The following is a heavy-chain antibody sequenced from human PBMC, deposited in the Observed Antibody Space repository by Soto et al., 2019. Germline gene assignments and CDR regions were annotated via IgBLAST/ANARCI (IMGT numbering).Heavy chain of an antibody. CDR1: GDSISSTTYY. V-gene: IGHV4-39*01. CDR2: IYYRGNT. J-gene: IGHJ4*01. Sequence: QLQLQESGPGLVKPSETLSLTCAVSGDSISSTTYYWGWIRQPPGKGLEWIGSIYYRGNTYYNPSLRSRVSISADTSKKQISLKVNSVTAADTAVYYCGRLYSGTRPPDYWGHGTLVTVSS. D-gene: IGHD1-26*01. CDR3: GRLYSGTRPPDY.